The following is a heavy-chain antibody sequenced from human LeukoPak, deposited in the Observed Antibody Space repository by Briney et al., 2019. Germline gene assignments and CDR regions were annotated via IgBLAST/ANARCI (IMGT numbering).Heavy chain of an antibody. CDR3: ARSYGPTDAFDI. Sequence: RGASLEISCQCSGSNFTTYWIAWVRPLPGEGLEWMGIIYFGDSGTRYNPPFQGQVTVSADKSISTAYLQWSSLKASDTAMYYCARSYGPTDAFDIWGQGTMVTVSS. CDR2: IYFGDSGT. J-gene: IGHJ3*02. V-gene: IGHV5-51*01. D-gene: IGHD4-17*01. CDR1: GSNFTTYW.